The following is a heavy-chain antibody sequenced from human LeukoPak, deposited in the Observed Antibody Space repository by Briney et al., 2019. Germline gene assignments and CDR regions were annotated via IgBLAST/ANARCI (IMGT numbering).Heavy chain of an antibody. J-gene: IGHJ6*02. Sequence: AETLSLTCAVYGGSFSGYYWSWIRQPPGEGLEWIGEINHSGSTNYNPSLKSRVTISVDTSKNQFSLKLSSVTAADTAVYYCARGPTYYYGSGSYRYGMDVWGQGTTVTVSS. CDR2: INHSGST. CDR1: GGSFSGYY. D-gene: IGHD3-10*01. CDR3: ARGPTYYYGSGSYRYGMDV. V-gene: IGHV4-34*01.